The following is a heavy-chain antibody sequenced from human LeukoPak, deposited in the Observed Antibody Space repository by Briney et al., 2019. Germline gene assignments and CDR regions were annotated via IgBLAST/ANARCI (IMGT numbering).Heavy chain of an antibody. CDR1: GYTFTTYD. Sequence: ASVKVSCKASGYTFTTYDINWVRQPPGQGLEWMGCVNPNSGDTGSAQKFQGRVTMTSNTYISTAYMELSGLRSEDTVVYYCTRWNYDILTGYNGYDAFGIWGQGTMVTVSS. V-gene: IGHV1-8*01. D-gene: IGHD3-9*01. CDR3: TRWNYDILTGYNGYDAFGI. J-gene: IGHJ3*02. CDR2: VNPNSGDT.